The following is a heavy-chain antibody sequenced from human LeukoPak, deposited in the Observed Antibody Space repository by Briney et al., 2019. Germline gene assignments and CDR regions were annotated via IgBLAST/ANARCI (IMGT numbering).Heavy chain of an antibody. J-gene: IGHJ5*02. CDR3: RIPSIAANPFDP. Sequence: GGSLRLSCAASGFTFSSYAMSWVRQAPGKGLEWVSGISGSGGSTYYADSVKGRVTISRDNSKNTLYLKMNSLRAEDTAVYYCRIPSIAANPFDPWGQGTLVTVSS. V-gene: IGHV3-23*01. CDR2: ISGSGGST. CDR1: GFTFSSYA. D-gene: IGHD6-6*01.